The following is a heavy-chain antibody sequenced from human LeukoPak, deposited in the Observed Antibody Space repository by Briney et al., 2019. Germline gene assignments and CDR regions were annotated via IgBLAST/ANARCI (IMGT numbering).Heavy chain of an antibody. J-gene: IGHJ3*02. D-gene: IGHD4-17*01. CDR3: ARATDYGDYVGAFDI. CDR1: GGSISSSSYY. V-gene: IGHV4-39*01. Sequence: SSETLSLTCNVSGGSISSSSYYWGWIRQPPGKGLEWIGSIYYSGSTYYNPSLKSRVTISIDTSKNQFSLKLNSVTAADTTVYYCARATDYGDYVGAFDIWGQGTMVTVSS. CDR2: IYYSGST.